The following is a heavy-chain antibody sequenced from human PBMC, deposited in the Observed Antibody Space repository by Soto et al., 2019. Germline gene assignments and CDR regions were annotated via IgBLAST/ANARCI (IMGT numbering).Heavy chain of an antibody. D-gene: IGHD3-10*01. CDR1: GFTFSSYA. CDR3: ARDRGRGAPIDY. V-gene: IGHV3-30-3*01. J-gene: IGHJ4*02. Sequence: QVQLVESGGGVVQPGRSLRLSCAASGFTFSSYAMHWVRQAPGKGLEWVAVISYDGSNKYYADSVKGRFTISRDNSKNTLFLQMNSLRAEDTAVYYCARDRGRGAPIDYRGQGTLVTVSS. CDR2: ISYDGSNK.